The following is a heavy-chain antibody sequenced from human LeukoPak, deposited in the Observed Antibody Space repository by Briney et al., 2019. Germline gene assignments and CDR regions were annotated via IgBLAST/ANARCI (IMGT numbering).Heavy chain of an antibody. CDR2: IFSGGST. V-gene: IGHV3-66*01. D-gene: IGHD6-6*01. CDR3: ATIAARRFDY. J-gene: IGHJ4*02. CDR1: GFTLSSNY. Sequence: PGGSLRLSCAASGFTLSSNYLSWVRQAPGKGLEWVSVIFSGGSTYYAASVKGRFTLFRDNSRNTLYLQMSSLRAEDTAVYYCATIAARRFDYWGQGALVTVSS.